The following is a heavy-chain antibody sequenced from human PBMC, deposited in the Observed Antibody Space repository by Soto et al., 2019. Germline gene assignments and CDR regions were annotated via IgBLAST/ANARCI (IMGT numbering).Heavy chain of an antibody. D-gene: IGHD3-10*01. Sequence: SETLSLTXDVSGYAISSGFYWAWIRQPPGKRLEWIGNIYFTGTTSYNPSLKTRVTMSVDTSKNQFSLRLSSVTAADTAVFYCARVRRIGMSGSPGDSWGQGTQVTVSS. CDR1: GYAISSGFY. J-gene: IGHJ4*02. CDR2: IYFTGTT. V-gene: IGHV4-38-2*01. CDR3: ARVRRIGMSGSPGDS.